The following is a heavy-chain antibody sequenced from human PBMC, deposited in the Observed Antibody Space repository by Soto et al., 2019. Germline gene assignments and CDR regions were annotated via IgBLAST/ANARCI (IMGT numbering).Heavy chain of an antibody. CDR1: GFTFSSYG. Sequence: QVQLVESGGGVVQPGRSLRLSCAASGFTFSSYGMHWVRQAPGKGLEWVAVISYDGSNKYYADSVKGRLTISRDNSKNPLYLQINSLRAEDTAVYYCAKGQHCSTTSCYFYYYGVDVWGQGTTVAVSS. D-gene: IGHD2-2*01. V-gene: IGHV3-30*18. CDR2: ISYDGSNK. J-gene: IGHJ6*02. CDR3: AKGQHCSTTSCYFYYYGVDV.